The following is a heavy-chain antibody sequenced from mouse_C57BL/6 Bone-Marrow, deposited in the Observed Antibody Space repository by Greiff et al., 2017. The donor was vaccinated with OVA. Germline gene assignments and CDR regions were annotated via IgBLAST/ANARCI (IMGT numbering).Heavy chain of an antibody. CDR1: GYTFTSYC. Sequence: VQLQQPGAELVMPGASVKLSCKASGYTFTSYCIHWLKQRPGQGLEWIGEIDPSDSYTNYNQKFKGKSTLTVDKSSSTAYMQLSSLTSEDSAVYYWASRGSSGLFADWGQGTLVTVSA. J-gene: IGHJ3*01. CDR3: ASRGSSGLFAD. V-gene: IGHV1-69*01. CDR2: IDPSDSYT. D-gene: IGHD3-2*02.